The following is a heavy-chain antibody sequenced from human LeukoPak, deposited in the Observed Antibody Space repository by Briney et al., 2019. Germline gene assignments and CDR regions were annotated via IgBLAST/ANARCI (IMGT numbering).Heavy chain of an antibody. CDR3: AKEMLSGSYPPDY. Sequence: ASVKVSCKASGYTFTSYYMHWVRQAPGQGLEWMGKINPSGGSTSYAQKFQGRVTMTRDTSTSTVYMELSSLRAEDTAVYYCAKEMLSGSYPPDYWGQGTLVTVSS. D-gene: IGHD1-26*01. V-gene: IGHV1-46*01. J-gene: IGHJ4*02. CDR2: INPSGGST. CDR1: GYTFTSYY.